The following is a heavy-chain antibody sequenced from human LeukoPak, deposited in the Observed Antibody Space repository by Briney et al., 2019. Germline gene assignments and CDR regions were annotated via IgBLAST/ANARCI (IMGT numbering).Heavy chain of an antibody. J-gene: IGHJ4*02. CDR1: GYTFTDYF. Sequence: GASVKVSCKASGYTFTDYFIHWVRQAPGHGLEWMGGIKPDTGDTSYAQKFQGRLTTARDTSIRTAYMELTRLRSGDTAIYFCAREQHCGSTSCPQDVWGQGTLVTVSS. V-gene: IGHV1-2*02. CDR3: AREQHCGSTSCPQDV. CDR2: IKPDTGDT. D-gene: IGHD2-2*01.